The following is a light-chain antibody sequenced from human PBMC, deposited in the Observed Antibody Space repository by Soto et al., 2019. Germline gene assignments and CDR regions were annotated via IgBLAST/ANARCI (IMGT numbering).Light chain of an antibody. Sequence: QSVLTQPPSASGTPGQWVTISCSGSSSNIGSNYVYWYHQLPGTAPKLLIYRNDQRPSGVPDRFSGSKSGTSASLAISGLRSEDEADYYCAAWDDSLSGVVFGGGTKLTVL. V-gene: IGLV1-47*01. CDR1: SSNIGSNY. J-gene: IGLJ2*01. CDR3: AAWDDSLSGVV. CDR2: RND.